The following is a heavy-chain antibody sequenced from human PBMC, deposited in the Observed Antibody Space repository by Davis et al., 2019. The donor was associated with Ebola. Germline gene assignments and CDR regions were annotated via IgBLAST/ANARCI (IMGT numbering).Heavy chain of an antibody. D-gene: IGHD5-24*01. CDR2: ISGNMAEI. Sequence: GESLKISCAASGFTFNNAWMSWVRQTPGKGLEWVSYISGNMAEIYYADSVKGRFTISRSNAKNSLYLQMNNLRDEDTAVYYCARDYNYSFDYWGQGALVTVSS. V-gene: IGHV3-48*02. J-gene: IGHJ4*02. CDR1: GFTFNNAW. CDR3: ARDYNYSFDY.